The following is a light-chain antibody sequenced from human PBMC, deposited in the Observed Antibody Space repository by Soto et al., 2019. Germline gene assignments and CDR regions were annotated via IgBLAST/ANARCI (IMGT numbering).Light chain of an antibody. CDR3: QQYNSNPLT. CDR1: QSISSW. Sequence: DIQMTQSPSTLSASVGDRVTITCRASQSISSWLAWYQQKPGKAPNLLIYDASSLETGVPSRFSGSGSGTEFTLTISSLQPYDYATYYCQQYNSNPLTFGGGTKVDIK. J-gene: IGKJ3*01. V-gene: IGKV1-5*01. CDR2: DAS.